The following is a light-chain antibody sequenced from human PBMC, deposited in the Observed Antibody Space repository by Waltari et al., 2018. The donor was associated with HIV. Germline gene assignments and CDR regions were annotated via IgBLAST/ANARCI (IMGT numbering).Light chain of an antibody. V-gene: IGLV1-51*02. J-gene: IGLJ3*02. Sequence: QSVLPQPLSVSAAPGQKVTISCSASRFHIAIDYVSWYQQLPGTAPKLLIYDTDKRPSGIPDRFSGSQSGASASLGITGLQTGDEADYYCGAWDSSLSAVVFGGGTKLTVL. CDR2: DTD. CDR1: RFHIAIDY. CDR3: GAWDSSLSAVV.